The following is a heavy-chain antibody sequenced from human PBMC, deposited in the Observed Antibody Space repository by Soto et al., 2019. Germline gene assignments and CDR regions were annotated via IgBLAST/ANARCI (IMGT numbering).Heavy chain of an antibody. D-gene: IGHD6-13*01. V-gene: IGHV1-69*13. CDR3: AREQGRTYSSSWYWGMDV. Sequence: GASVKVSCKASGGTFNSLAISWVRQAPGQGLEWKGGIIPIFGTANYAQKFQGRVTITADESTSTAYMELSSLRSEDTALYYCAREQGRTYSSSWYWGMDVWGQGTTVTVSS. CDR2: IIPIFGTA. CDR1: GGTFNSLA. J-gene: IGHJ6*02.